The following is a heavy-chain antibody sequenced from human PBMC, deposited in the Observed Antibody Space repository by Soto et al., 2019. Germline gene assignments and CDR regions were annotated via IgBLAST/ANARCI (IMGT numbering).Heavy chain of an antibody. Sequence: PGGSLRLSCTTSGFTVSSSHMTWVRQAQGKGLEWVSVIYSGGSSYYAVSVQGRFTISRDNSKNTVYLQMNSLRGEDTAMYYCARLGPYGSESYSFRYNWFDPWGQGTLVTVSS. V-gene: IGHV3-53*01. D-gene: IGHD3-10*01. CDR1: GFTVSSSH. CDR2: IYSGGSS. CDR3: ARLGPYGSESYSFRYNWFDP. J-gene: IGHJ5*02.